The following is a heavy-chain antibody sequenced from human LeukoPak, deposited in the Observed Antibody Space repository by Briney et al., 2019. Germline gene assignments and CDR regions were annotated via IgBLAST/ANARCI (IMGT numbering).Heavy chain of an antibody. V-gene: IGHV3-20*04. J-gene: IGHJ6*02. CDR1: GFTFDDYG. CDR3: AKKRSGWYGYYGMDV. Sequence: GGSLRLSCAASGFTFDDYGMSWVRQAPGKGLEWVSGINWNGGSTGYADSVKGRFTISRDNAKNSLYLQMNSLRAEDTAVHYCAKKRSGWYGYYGMDVWGQGTTVTVSS. D-gene: IGHD6-19*01. CDR2: INWNGGST.